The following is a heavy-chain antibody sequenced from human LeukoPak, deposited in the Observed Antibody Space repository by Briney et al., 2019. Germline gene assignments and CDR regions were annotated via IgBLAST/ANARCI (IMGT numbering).Heavy chain of an antibody. CDR3: ARLYSGSYSHYFDY. D-gene: IGHD1-26*01. J-gene: IGHJ4*02. Sequence: SSETLSLTCAGYGGSFSGYYWSWIRQPPGKGLEWIGEINHSGSTNYNPSLKSRVTISVDTSKNQFSLKLSSVTAADTAVYYCARLYSGSYSHYFDYWGQGTLVTVSS. CDR2: INHSGST. CDR1: GGSFSGYY. V-gene: IGHV4-34*01.